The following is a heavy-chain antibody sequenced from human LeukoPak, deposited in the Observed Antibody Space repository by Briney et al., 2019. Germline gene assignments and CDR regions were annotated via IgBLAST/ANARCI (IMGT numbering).Heavy chain of an antibody. D-gene: IGHD2-21*01. CDR1: GGSISSGDYY. J-gene: IGHJ4*02. CDR3: ARGHIVPTRYFDY. Sequence: SETLSLTCTVSGGSISSGDYYWSWIRQPPGKGLEWTGYIYYSGSTYYNPSLKSRVTISVDTSKNQFSLKLRSVTAADTAVYYCARGHIVPTRYFDYWGQGTLVTVSS. V-gene: IGHV4-30-4*01. CDR2: IYYSGST.